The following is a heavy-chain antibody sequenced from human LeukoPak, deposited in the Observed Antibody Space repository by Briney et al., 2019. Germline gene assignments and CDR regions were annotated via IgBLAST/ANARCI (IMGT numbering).Heavy chain of an antibody. D-gene: IGHD3-3*01. V-gene: IGHV3-30-3*01. CDR3: ARGELYDFWSGYRFDY. CDR2: ISYDGSNK. Sequence: GRSLRLSCAASGFTFSSYAMHWVRQAPGKGLEWVAVISYDGSNKYYADSVKGRFTISRDNSKNTLYLQVNSLRAEDTAVYYCARGELYDFWSGYRFDYWGQGTLVTVSS. CDR1: GFTFSSYA. J-gene: IGHJ4*02.